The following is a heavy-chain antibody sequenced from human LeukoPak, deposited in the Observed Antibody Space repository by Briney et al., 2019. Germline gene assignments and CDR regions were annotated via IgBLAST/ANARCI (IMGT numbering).Heavy chain of an antibody. D-gene: IGHD3-9*01. V-gene: IGHV1-8*01. Sequence: ASVKVSCKASGYTFTSYDINWVRQATGQGLEWMGWMNPNSGNTGYAQKFQVRVTMTRNTSITIAYMEVSRLRSEDTAVYYCARGTRGDILTGYSLGYWGQGTLVTVSS. CDR2: MNPNSGNT. CDR3: ARGTRGDILTGYSLGY. CDR1: GYTFTSYD. J-gene: IGHJ4*02.